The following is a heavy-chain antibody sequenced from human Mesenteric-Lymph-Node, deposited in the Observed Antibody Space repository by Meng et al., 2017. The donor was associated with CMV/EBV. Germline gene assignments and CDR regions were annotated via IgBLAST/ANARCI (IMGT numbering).Heavy chain of an antibody. J-gene: IGHJ4*02. CDR3: ARPYKHGFWSGYAWDY. D-gene: IGHD3-3*01. Sequence: GGSLRLSCAASGFTFSSYAMSWVRQAPGKGLEWVSVIYSGGSSTYYADSVKGRFTISRDNSKNTLYLQMNSLRAEDTAVYYCARPYKHGFWSGYAWDYWGQGTLVTVSS. CDR2: IYSGGSST. CDR1: GFTFSSYA. V-gene: IGHV3-23*03.